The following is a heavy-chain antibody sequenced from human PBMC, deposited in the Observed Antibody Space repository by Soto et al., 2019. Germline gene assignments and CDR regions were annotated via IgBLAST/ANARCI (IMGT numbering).Heavy chain of an antibody. CDR1: GFTFSSYG. Sequence: GGSLRLSCAASGFTFSSYGMHWVRQAPGKGLEWVAVIWYDGSNKYYADSVKGRFTISRDNSKNTLYLQMNSLRAEDTAVYYCARDSYSRSWYVGYYYYYGMDVWGQGTTVTVSS. CDR2: IWYDGSNK. CDR3: ARDSYSRSWYVGYYYYYGMDV. D-gene: IGHD6-13*01. J-gene: IGHJ6*02. V-gene: IGHV3-33*01.